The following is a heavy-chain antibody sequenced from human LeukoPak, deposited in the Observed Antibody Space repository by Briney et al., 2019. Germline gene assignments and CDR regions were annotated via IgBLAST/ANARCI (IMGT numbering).Heavy chain of an antibody. V-gene: IGHV3-21*01. CDR1: GFTFSSYS. Sequence: GGSLRLSCAASGFTFSSYSMNWVRQAPGKGLEWVTSISSSSSYIYYADSVKGRFTISRDNSKNTLYLQMNSLRAEDTAVYYCARGAIVGATDYYYGMDVWGQGTTVTVSS. J-gene: IGHJ6*02. CDR2: ISSSSSYI. CDR3: ARGAIVGATDYYYGMDV. D-gene: IGHD1-26*01.